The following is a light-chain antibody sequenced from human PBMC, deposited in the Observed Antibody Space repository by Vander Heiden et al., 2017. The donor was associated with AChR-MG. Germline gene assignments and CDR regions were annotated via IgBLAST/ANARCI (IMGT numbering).Light chain of an antibody. J-gene: IGLJ1*01. CDR1: SSGLGSYHL. CDR3: CSYAGSSTSYV. Sequence: QSALTPPASVSWSPGQSLTISCTRTSSGLGSYHLVSWYQQHPGKAPKLMNYEVSKRPSGVANRFSGSKSGNTASLTISGLQAEDEADYYCCSYAGSSTSYVFGTGTKVTVL. CDR2: EVS. V-gene: IGLV2-23*02.